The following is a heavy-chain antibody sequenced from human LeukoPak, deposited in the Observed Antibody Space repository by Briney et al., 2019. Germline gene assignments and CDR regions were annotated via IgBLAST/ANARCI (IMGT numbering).Heavy chain of an antibody. V-gene: IGHV3-21*01. CDR2: ISSSSSYI. D-gene: IGHD1-26*01. CDR1: GFTFTSCH. J-gene: IGHJ4*02. Sequence: GGSLRLSCAVSGFTFTSCHINWVRQPPGEGLEWVSSISSSSSYIYYADSVKGRFTISRDNAKNSLYLQMNSLRAEDTAVYYCARVQDSGSYFYFDYWGQGTLVTVSS. CDR3: ARVQDSGSYFYFDY.